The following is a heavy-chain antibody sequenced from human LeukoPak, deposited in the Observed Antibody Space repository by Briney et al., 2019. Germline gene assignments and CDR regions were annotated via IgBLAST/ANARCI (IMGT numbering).Heavy chain of an antibody. Sequence: SETLSLTCTVSGGSISSYYWSWIRQPARKGLEWIGRIYTSGSTNYNPSLKSRVTMSVDTSKNQFSLKLSSVTAADTAVYYCATTRIAARRVPVYYYYMDVWGKGTTVTVSS. CDR3: ATTRIAARRVPVYYYYMDV. J-gene: IGHJ6*03. D-gene: IGHD6-6*01. V-gene: IGHV4-4*07. CDR1: GGSISSYY. CDR2: IYTSGST.